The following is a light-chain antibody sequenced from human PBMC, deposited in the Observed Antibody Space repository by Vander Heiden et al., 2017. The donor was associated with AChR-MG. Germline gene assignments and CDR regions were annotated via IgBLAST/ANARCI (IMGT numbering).Light chain of an antibody. V-gene: IGLV2-8*01. CDR1: SRDVGGYNY. CDR3: SSYAGSNNLV. Sequence: QSALPQPPSASGSPGQSVTISCPGTSRDVGGYNYGSWYQQHPGKAPKLIIYEVTKRPSGVPDRFSGSKSGNTASLTVSGLQAEDEADYYCSSYAGSNNLVFGGGTKLTVL. J-gene: IGLJ2*01. CDR2: EVT.